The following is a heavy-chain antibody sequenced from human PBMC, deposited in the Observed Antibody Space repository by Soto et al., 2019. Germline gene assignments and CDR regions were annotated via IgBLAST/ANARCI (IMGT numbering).Heavy chain of an antibody. CDR1: GGTSSSYA. CDR2: IIPIFGTA. D-gene: IGHD3-9*01. V-gene: IGHV1-69*13. CDR3: ARAPRPLRYFDWLPFDY. Sequence: ASVKVSCKASGGTSSSYAISWVRQAPGQGLEWMGGIIPIFGTANYAQKFQGRVTITADESTSTAYMELSSLRSEDTAVYYCARAPRPLRYFDWLPFDYWGQGTLVTVSS. J-gene: IGHJ4*02.